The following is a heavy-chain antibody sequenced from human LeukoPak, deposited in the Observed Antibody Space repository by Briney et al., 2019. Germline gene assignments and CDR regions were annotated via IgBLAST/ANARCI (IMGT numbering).Heavy chain of an antibody. V-gene: IGHV1-58*01. CDR3: AAEGAKYCSGGSCSEFWDY. Sequence: ASLKVSCRASGFTFTSSVVQWVRQTRGQRLEWIGWIVVGSGNTNYAQKFQERVTITRDMSTSTTYMELSSLRSEDTAVYYCAAEGAKYCSGGSCSEFWDYWGQGTLVTVSS. J-gene: IGHJ4*02. CDR2: IVVGSGNT. CDR1: GFTFTSSV. D-gene: IGHD2-15*01.